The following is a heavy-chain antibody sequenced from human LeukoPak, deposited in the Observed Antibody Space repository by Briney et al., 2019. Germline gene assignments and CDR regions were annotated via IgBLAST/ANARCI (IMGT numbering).Heavy chain of an antibody. V-gene: IGHV4-34*12. Sequence: SETLSLTCAVYGGSFSGYYWGWVRQPPGKGLEWIGNIFYSGSTYYNPSLKSRVTMSVDTSKNQFSLELSSVTAADTAVYYCARVLDYYGSGTRDFDYWGQGTLVTVSS. J-gene: IGHJ4*02. CDR3: ARVLDYYGSGTRDFDY. CDR2: IFYSGST. CDR1: GGSFSGYY. D-gene: IGHD3-10*01.